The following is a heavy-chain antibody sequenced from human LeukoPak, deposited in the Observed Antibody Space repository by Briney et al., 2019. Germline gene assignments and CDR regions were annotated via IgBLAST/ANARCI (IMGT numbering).Heavy chain of an antibody. V-gene: IGHV4-39*07. CDR2: IYYSGST. D-gene: IGHD5-24*01. CDR1: GGSISSSSYY. CDR3: ARGVEMATIFDY. Sequence: SETLSLTCTVSGGSISSSSYYWGWIRQPPGKGLEWIGSIYYSGSTYYNPSLKSRVTISVGTSKNQFSLKLSSVTAADTAVYYCARGVEMATIFDYWGQGTLVTVSS. J-gene: IGHJ4*02.